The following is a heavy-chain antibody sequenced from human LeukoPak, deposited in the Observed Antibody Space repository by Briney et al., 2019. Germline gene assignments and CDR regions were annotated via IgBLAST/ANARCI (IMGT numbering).Heavy chain of an antibody. V-gene: IGHV4-34*01. D-gene: IGHD3-10*01. Sequence: SETLSLTCAVYGGSFSGYYWSWIRQPPGKGLEWIGEINHSGSTSYNPSLESRVTISVDTSKNQFSLKLSSVTAADTAVYYCARGRGRPSYYYGSTAFDIWGQGTMVTVSS. J-gene: IGHJ3*02. CDR2: INHSGST. CDR1: GGSFSGYY. CDR3: ARGRGRPSYYYGSTAFDI.